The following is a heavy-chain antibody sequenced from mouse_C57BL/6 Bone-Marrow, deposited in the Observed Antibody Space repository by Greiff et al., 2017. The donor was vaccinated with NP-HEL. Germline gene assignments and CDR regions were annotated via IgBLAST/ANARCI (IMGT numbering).Heavy chain of an antibody. V-gene: IGHV1-39*01. CDR2: INPNYGTT. CDR1: GYSFTDYN. J-gene: IGHJ3*01. CDR3: ARSHYDYASFAY. Sequence: VHVKQSGPELVKPGASVKISCKASGYSFTDYNMNWVKQSNGKSLEWIGVINPNYGTTSYNTKFKGKATLTVDQSSSTAYMQLNSLKSERSAVYYCARSHYDYASFAYWGQGTLVTVSA. D-gene: IGHD2-4*01.